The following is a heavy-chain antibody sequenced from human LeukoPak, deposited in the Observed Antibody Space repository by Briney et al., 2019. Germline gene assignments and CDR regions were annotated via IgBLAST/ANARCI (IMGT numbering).Heavy chain of an antibody. V-gene: IGHV4-59*01. Sequence: PSETLSLTCTVSGGSISSYYWSWIRQPPGKGLEWIGDIYYSGSTNYNPSLTSRGTISLDTSKNQFSLKLSSVTAADTAVYYCARDLGGSGSGRPIDYWGQGTLVTVSS. CDR2: IYYSGST. CDR1: GGSISSYY. CDR3: ARDLGGSGSGRPIDY. J-gene: IGHJ4*02. D-gene: IGHD6-19*01.